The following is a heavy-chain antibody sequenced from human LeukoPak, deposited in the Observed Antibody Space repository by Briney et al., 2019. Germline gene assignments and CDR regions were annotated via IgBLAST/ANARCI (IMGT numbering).Heavy chain of an antibody. CDR1: GFTFSSYA. CDR3: AKGDSSSWYDSYNWFDP. CDR2: LSGSGGST. V-gene: IGHV3-23*01. J-gene: IGHJ5*02. Sequence: GGSLRLSCAASGFTFSSYAMSWVRQAPGKGLEWVSALSGSGGSTYYADSVKGRFTISRDNSKNTLYLQMNSLRAEDTAVYYCAKGDSSSWYDSYNWFDPWGQGTLVTVSS. D-gene: IGHD6-13*01.